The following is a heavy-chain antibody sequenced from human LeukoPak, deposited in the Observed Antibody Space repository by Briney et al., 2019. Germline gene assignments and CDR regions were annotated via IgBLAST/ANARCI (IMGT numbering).Heavy chain of an antibody. CDR1: GYTFTGYY. CDR2: INPNSGGT. D-gene: IGHD1-26*01. Sequence: ASVKVSCKASGYTFTGYYMHWVRQAPGQGLEWMGWINPNSGGTNYAQKFQGRVIMTRDTSISTAYMELSRLRSDDTAVYYCARVEWELLAPPSSGWAFDIWGQGTMVTVSS. V-gene: IGHV1-2*02. J-gene: IGHJ3*02. CDR3: ARVEWELLAPPSSGWAFDI.